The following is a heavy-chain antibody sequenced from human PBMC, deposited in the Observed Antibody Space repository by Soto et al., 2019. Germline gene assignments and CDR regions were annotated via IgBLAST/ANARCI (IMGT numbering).Heavy chain of an antibody. CDR3: ARDVQLWLLSHYYGMDV. D-gene: IGHD5-18*01. CDR1: GFTFSSYA. CDR2: ISYDGSNK. V-gene: IGHV3-30-3*01. Sequence: VGSLRLSCAASGFTFSSYAMHWVRQAPGKGLEWVAVISYDGSNKYYADSVKGRFTISRDNSKNTLYLQMNSLRAEDTAVYYCARDVQLWLLSHYYGMDVWGQGTTVTVS. J-gene: IGHJ6*02.